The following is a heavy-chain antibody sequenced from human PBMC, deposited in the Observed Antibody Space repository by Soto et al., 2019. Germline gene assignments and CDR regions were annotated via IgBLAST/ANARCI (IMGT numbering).Heavy chain of an antibody. D-gene: IGHD6-13*01. CDR3: AGPAGCCQVLFGTWYGAQSDY. J-gene: IGHJ4*02. V-gene: IGHV3-23*01. CDR2: MNGCGDAT. Sequence: GGSLRLSCPASGPSFSSYPMTSIRQSPGKGLEWVSAMNGCGDATLYAASVRGRLIISRDNSKNKVYLHMSRLRAEDMALYYCAGPAGCCQVLFGTWYGAQSDYWGQGTLVTVSS. CDR1: GPSFSSYP.